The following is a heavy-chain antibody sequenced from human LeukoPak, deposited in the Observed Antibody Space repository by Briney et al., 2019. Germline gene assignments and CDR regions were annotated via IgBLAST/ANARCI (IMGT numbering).Heavy chain of an antibody. J-gene: IGHJ5*02. V-gene: IGHV5-51*01. CDR3: ARQPPRGYSGYDWDWFDP. Sequence: PGASLQISCEGSGSSFTSYWIGWVRQLPGKGLEGMGIIYPGDSDTRYSPSFQGQVTISADKSISTAYLQWSSLKASDTAMYYCARQPPRGYSGYDWDWFDPWGQGTLVTVSS. CDR1: GSSFTSYW. CDR2: IYPGDSDT. D-gene: IGHD5-12*01.